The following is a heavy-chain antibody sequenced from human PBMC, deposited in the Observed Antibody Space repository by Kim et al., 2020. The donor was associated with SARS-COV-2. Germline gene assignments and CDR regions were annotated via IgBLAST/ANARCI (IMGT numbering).Heavy chain of an antibody. CDR3: ARDASPANVLLWFGELSPPYYYYGMDV. CDR1: GFTFSDYY. J-gene: IGHJ6*02. CDR2: ISSSSSYT. Sequence: GGSLRLSCAASGFTFSDYYMSWIRQAPGKGLEWVSYISSSSSYTNYADSVKGRFTISRDNAKNSLYLQMNSLRAEDTAVYYCARDASPANVLLWFGELSPPYYYYGMDVWGQGTTVTVSS. D-gene: IGHD3-10*01. V-gene: IGHV3-11*05.